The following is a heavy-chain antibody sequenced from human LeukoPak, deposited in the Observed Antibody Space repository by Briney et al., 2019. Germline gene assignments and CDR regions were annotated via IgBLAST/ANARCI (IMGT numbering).Heavy chain of an antibody. J-gene: IGHJ6*02. Sequence: PGGSLRLSCAASGFTFSSYAMSWVRQAPGKGLEWVSAISGSGASRYYADSVKGRFTMSRDNSKNTLYLQMNSLRAEDTAVYYCARDQSRSQIQGHTNYYYYGMDVWGQGTTVTVSS. CDR3: ARDQSRSQIQGHTNYYYYGMDV. CDR2: ISGSGASR. D-gene: IGHD1-1*01. V-gene: IGHV3-23*01. CDR1: GFTFSSYA.